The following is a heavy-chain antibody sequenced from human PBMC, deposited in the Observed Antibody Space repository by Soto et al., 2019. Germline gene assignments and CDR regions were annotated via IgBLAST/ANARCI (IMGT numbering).Heavy chain of an antibody. CDR3: TKRELNSTGSLH. J-gene: IGHJ4*02. CDR1: GFTFTSYW. CDR2: INSDGSST. D-gene: IGHD3-10*01. V-gene: IGHV3-74*01. Sequence: EVQLVEAGGGLVQPGGSLRLSCPASGFTFTSYWMHWVRQGPGKGLEWVSRINSDGSSTAYADSVKSRFTISRDNAKNTLYLQMDSLRDDETGIYYCTKRELNSTGSLHWGQGTQVSVSS.